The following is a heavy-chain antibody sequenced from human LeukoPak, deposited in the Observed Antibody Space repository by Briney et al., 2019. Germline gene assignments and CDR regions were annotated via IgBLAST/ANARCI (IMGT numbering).Heavy chain of an antibody. J-gene: IGHJ4*02. Sequence: SETLSLTCAVSGGSMSSYYWTWIRQPPGKGLEWIGYIYYRGGTNYNPSLKSRVSISVDTSKNQFSLKLSSVTDADTGVYYCARVVSSWSQLDYWGQGTLVTVSS. CDR1: GGSMSSYY. V-gene: IGHV4-59*01. CDR2: IYYRGGT. CDR3: ARVVSSWSQLDY. D-gene: IGHD6-13*01.